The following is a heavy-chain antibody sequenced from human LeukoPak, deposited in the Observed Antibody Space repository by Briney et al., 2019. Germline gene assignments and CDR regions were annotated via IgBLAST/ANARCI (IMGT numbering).Heavy chain of an antibody. Sequence: ASVKVSCKSSGYTFTGYYMHWVRQAPGQGLEWMGWINPNSGGTNYSQKFQGRVTMTRDTSISTAYMELRRLRSDETAVYYCAREDTAAAVYYFDYWGQGTLVTVSS. CDR3: AREDTAAAVYYFDY. CDR2: INPNSGGT. V-gene: IGHV1-2*02. J-gene: IGHJ4*02. CDR1: GYTFTGYY. D-gene: IGHD6-13*01.